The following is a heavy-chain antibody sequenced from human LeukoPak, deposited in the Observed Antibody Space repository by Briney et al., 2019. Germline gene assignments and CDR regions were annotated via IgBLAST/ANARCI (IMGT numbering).Heavy chain of an antibody. D-gene: IGHD6-19*01. CDR1: GGSISSYY. V-gene: IGHV4-59*08. Sequence: PSETLSLTCTVSGGSISSYYWSWIRQPPGKRLEWIGYIYYSGSTNYNPSLKSRVTISVDTSKNQFSLKLSSVTAADTAVYYCARRIAVAGTAWFDPWGQGTLVTVSS. CDR2: IYYSGST. CDR3: ARRIAVAGTAWFDP. J-gene: IGHJ5*02.